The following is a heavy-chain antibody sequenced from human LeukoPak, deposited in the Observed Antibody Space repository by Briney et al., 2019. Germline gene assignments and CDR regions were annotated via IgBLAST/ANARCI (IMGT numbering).Heavy chain of an antibody. Sequence: PGGSLRLSCAASGFTFSSYWMSWVRQAPGKGLEWVANIKQDGSEKYYVDSVKGRFTISRDNAKNSLYLQMNSLRAEDTAVYYCARVHSSSWYFEGHFQHWGQGTLVTVSS. J-gene: IGHJ1*01. CDR2: IKQDGSEK. D-gene: IGHD6-13*01. CDR3: ARVHSSSWYFEGHFQH. V-gene: IGHV3-7*01. CDR1: GFTFSSYW.